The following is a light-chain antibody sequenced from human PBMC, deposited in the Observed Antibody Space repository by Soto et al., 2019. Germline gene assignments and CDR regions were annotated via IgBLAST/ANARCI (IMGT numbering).Light chain of an antibody. J-gene: IGKJ5*01. Sequence: EIVMTQSPTTLWVSPGERATLPCRASQSVSSSYLAWYQQKPGQAPRLLFYGASSRATGIPDRFSGSGSGTDFTLTISRLEPEDFAVYYCQQYNNWPPITFGQGTRLEIK. CDR3: QQYNNWPPIT. V-gene: IGKV3-20*01. CDR1: QSVSSSY. CDR2: GAS.